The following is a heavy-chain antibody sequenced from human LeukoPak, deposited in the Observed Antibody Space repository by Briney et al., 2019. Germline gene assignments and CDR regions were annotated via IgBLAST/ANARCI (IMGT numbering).Heavy chain of an antibody. Sequence: GGSLRLSCAASGFTFSNYWMHWVRQAPGKGLVWVSRINSDGSSTSYADSVKGRFTISRDNAKNTLYLQMNSLRAEDTAVYYCARVVVDTAMVFDYWGQGTLVTVSS. CDR1: GFTFSNYW. CDR2: INSDGSST. V-gene: IGHV3-74*01. J-gene: IGHJ4*02. CDR3: ARVVVDTAMVFDY. D-gene: IGHD5-18*01.